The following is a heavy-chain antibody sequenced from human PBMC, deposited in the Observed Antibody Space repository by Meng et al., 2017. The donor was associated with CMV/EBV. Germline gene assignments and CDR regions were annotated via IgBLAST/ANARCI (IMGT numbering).Heavy chain of an antibody. CDR1: GFTFDDYG. CDR3: ASPGYCSSTSCYHYGMDV. CDR2: INWNGGST. J-gene: IGHJ6*02. Sequence: GGSLRLSCAASGFTFDDYGMSWVRQAPGKGLEWVSGINWNGGSTGYADSVKGRFTISRDNAKNSLYLQMNSLRAEDTAVYYCASPGYCSSTSCYHYGMDVWGQGTTVTVSS. V-gene: IGHV3-20*04. D-gene: IGHD2-2*01.